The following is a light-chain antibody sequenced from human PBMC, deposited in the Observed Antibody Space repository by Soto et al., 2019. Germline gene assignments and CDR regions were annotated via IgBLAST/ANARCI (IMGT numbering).Light chain of an antibody. CDR2: DAS. CDR3: QQYNNWGT. Sequence: EIVMTQSPATLSVSPGERATLSCRASQNINSNLAWYQQKPGQAPRLLIYDASTRATGTPARFSGSGSGTEFTLTNSSLQSEDFAVYCCQQYNNWGTFGQGTKVDIK. V-gene: IGKV3-15*01. J-gene: IGKJ1*01. CDR1: QNINSN.